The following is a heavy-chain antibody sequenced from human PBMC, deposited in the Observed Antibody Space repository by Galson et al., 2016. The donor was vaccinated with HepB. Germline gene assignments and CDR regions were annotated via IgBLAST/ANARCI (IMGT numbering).Heavy chain of an antibody. V-gene: IGHV4-30-2*01. CDR3: ARSKGDQEIFDY. J-gene: IGHJ4*02. Sequence: TLSLTCAVSGGSFSSDDYSWNWIRQPPGKGLEWLGYIYLSGSTYYNPSLESRVSISMDRSKNHFSLTVTSVTAADTAVYYCARSKGDQEIFDYWGQGTLVAVSS. CDR2: IYLSGST. D-gene: IGHD5-24*01. CDR1: GGSFSSDDYS.